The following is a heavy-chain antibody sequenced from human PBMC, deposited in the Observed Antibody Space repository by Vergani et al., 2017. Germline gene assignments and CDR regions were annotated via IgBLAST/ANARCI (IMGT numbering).Heavy chain of an antibody. CDR3: ARGPVPAAWGYYSYMDL. J-gene: IGHJ6*03. D-gene: IGHD2-2*01. CDR1: GGSISSGGYY. CDR2: IYYSGST. V-gene: IGHV4-31*03. Sequence: QVQLPESGPGLVKPSQTLSLTCTVSGGSISSGGYYWSWIRQHPGKGLEWIGYIYYSGSTYYNPSLKSRVTISVDTSKNQFSLKLTSVTAADTAVYYCARGPVPAAWGYYSYMDLWGKGTTATVSS.